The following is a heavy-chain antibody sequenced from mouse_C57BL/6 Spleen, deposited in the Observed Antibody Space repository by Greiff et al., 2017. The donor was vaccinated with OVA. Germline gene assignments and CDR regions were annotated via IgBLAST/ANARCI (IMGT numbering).Heavy chain of an antibody. CDR3: ARHEGGTEIDY. CDR2: FYPGSGST. Sequence: VQLLQSGADLVKPGASVKLSCTASGYTFTEYTINWVKQRPGQGLEWIGWFYPGSGSTKYNEKFKDKVTLTADKSSSTVYMELSRLRSEDSAVYFCARHEGGTEIDYWGQGTTLTVSS. CDR1: GYTFTEYT. D-gene: IGHD4-1*01. V-gene: IGHV1-62-2*01. J-gene: IGHJ2*01.